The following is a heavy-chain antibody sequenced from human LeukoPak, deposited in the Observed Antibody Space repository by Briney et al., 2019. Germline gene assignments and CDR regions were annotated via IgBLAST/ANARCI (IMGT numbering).Heavy chain of an antibody. Sequence: GGSLRLSCAASGFSFGSSWMDWVRQAPGKGLEWVASINPDGSEKYSVDSVKGRFTISRDNAKTSLYLQMNSLRAEDTAVYYCARDSSYYDILTGYEPPNWFDPWGQGTLVTVSS. V-gene: IGHV3-7*03. J-gene: IGHJ5*02. CDR1: GFSFGSSW. CDR3: ARDSSYYDILTGYEPPNWFDP. CDR2: INPDGSEK. D-gene: IGHD3-9*01.